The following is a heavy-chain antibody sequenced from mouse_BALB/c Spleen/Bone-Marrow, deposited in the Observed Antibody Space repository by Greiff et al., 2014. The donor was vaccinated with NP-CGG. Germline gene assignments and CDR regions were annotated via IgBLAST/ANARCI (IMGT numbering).Heavy chain of an antibody. D-gene: IGHD2-1*01. CDR2: IYPYNGGA. J-gene: IGHJ3*01. Sequence: VQLQQSGPELVKPGASVKISCKASGYTFTDYNMHWVKQSHGKSLEWIGYIYPYNGGAGYNQKFKSKATLTVDNSSSTAYMELHSLTSDDSAVYYCARSYGNYDAWFAHWGQGTLVNVSA. CDR3: ARSYGNYDAWFAH. V-gene: IGHV1S29*02. CDR1: GYTFTDYN.